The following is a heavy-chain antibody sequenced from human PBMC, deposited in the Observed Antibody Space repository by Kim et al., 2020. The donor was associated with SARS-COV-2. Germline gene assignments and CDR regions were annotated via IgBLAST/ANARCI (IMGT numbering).Heavy chain of an antibody. D-gene: IGHD6-19*01. CDR2: IKQDGTRE. J-gene: IGHJ3*02. CDR1: GFPFAGFSFGSYW. CDR3: ARTVAGRIDAFDI. Sequence: GGSLRLSCVASGFPFAGFSFGSYWLSWVRQAPGEGLEWVANIKQDGTRENYVESMKGRFTISRDNAQNSLYLEMTSLRADDTAVYYCARTVAGRIDAFDI. V-gene: IGHV3-7*03.